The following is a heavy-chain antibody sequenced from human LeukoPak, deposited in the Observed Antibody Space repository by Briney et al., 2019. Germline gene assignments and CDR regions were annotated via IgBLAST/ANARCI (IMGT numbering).Heavy chain of an antibody. V-gene: IGHV1-58*02. CDR3: ASGGYSYGYNWFDP. CDR2: IVVGSGNR. D-gene: IGHD5-18*01. CDR1: GFTFTSSA. Sequence: GASVKVSCKASGFTFTSSAMQWVRQARGQRLEWIGWIVVGSGNRNCAQKFQERVSITRDMSTGTAYMELSSLRSEDTAVYYCASGGYSYGYNWFDPWGQGTLVTVSS. J-gene: IGHJ5*02.